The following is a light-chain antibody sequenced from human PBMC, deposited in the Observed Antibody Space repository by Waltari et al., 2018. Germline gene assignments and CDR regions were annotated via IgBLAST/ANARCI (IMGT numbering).Light chain of an antibody. CDR3: QESYSNTRT. CDR1: QSISSY. J-gene: IGKJ1*01. V-gene: IGKV1-39*01. CDR2: ATS. Sequence: DIRMTQSPSSLSASVGDRVTITCRASQSISSYLNWYQQKPGKAPKLLIYATSNLQSGVPSRFSGSGSGRAFTLIISSLQPEDFASYYCQESYSNTRTFGQGTKVEIK.